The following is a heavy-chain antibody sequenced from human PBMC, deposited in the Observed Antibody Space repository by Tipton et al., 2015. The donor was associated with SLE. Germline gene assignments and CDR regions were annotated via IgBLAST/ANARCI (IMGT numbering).Heavy chain of an antibody. D-gene: IGHD7-27*01. CDR3: ARDPNGGYGSFDY. J-gene: IGHJ4*02. CDR1: GGSISSDY. CDR2: MFDIATT. V-gene: IGHV4-59*12. Sequence: TLSLTCTVSGGSISSDYWSWIRQHPGKGLEWIGYMFDIATTYYSPSLKSRVTISVDTSKNQFSLKLTSVTAADTAVYYCARDPNGGYGSFDYWGLGALVTVSS.